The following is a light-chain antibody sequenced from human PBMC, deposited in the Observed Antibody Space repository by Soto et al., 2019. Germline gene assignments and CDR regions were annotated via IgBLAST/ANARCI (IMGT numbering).Light chain of an antibody. CDR2: GAS. CDR3: QQYNNWPPIT. CDR1: QSVSIN. Sequence: ETVMTQSPATLSVSPGQGDTLSCRASQSVSINLAWYQQKPGQAPRLLIYGASTRATGIPARFSGSGSGTEFTLTISSLQSEDFAVYYCQQYNNWPPITFGQGTRLEIK. V-gene: IGKV3-15*01. J-gene: IGKJ5*01.